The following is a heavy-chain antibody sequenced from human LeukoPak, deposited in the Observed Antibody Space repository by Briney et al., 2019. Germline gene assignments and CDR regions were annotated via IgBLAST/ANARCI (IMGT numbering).Heavy chain of an antibody. J-gene: IGHJ4*02. CDR3: ARDEAIAAAGKGFDY. D-gene: IGHD6-13*01. CDR2: ISSSSSYI. V-gene: IGHV3-21*01. CDR1: GFTFSSYN. Sequence: PGGSLRLSCAASGFTFSSYNMNWVRQAPGKGLEWVSSISSSSSYIYYADSVKGRFTISRDNAKNSLYLQMNSLRAEDTAVYYCARDEAIAAAGKGFDYWGQGTLVTVSS.